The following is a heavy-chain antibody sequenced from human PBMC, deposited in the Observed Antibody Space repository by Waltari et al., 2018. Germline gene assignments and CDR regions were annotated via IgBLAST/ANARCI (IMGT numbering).Heavy chain of an antibody. Sequence: QVQLQESGPGLVKPSETLSLTCTVSGGSISSYYWSWIRPPPGKGLEWIGYIYYSGSTNYNPSLKSRVTISVDTSKNQFSLKLSSVTAADTAVYYCASQGDIVVVVGLFDYWGQGTLVTVSS. J-gene: IGHJ4*02. CDR2: IYYSGST. CDR3: ASQGDIVVVVGLFDY. CDR1: GGSISSYY. V-gene: IGHV4-59*01. D-gene: IGHD2-15*01.